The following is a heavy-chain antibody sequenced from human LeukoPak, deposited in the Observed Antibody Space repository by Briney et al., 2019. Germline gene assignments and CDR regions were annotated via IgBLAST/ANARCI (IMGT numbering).Heavy chain of an antibody. V-gene: IGHV3-30-3*01. CDR2: ISYDGSNK. CDR3: ASLAVDDY. Sequence: PTGRSLRLSCAASGFTFSSYAMRWVRQAPGKGLEWVAVISYDGSNKYYADSVKGRFTISRDNSKNTLYLQMNSLRAEDTAVYYCASLAVDDYWGQGTLVTVSS. J-gene: IGHJ4*02. CDR1: GFTFSSYA.